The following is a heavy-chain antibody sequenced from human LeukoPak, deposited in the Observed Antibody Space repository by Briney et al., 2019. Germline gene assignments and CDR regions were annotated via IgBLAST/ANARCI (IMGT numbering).Heavy chain of an antibody. V-gene: IGHV4-34*01. CDR1: GGSFSGYY. J-gene: IGHJ5*02. CDR2: INHSGST. Sequence: PSETLSLTCAVYGGSFSGYYWSWIRQPPGKGLEWIGEINHSGSTSYNPSLKSRVTMSVDTSKNQFSLKLSSVTAADTAVYYCARDIPDIVVVPAASWGQGTLVTVSS. D-gene: IGHD2-2*01. CDR3: ARDIPDIVVVPAAS.